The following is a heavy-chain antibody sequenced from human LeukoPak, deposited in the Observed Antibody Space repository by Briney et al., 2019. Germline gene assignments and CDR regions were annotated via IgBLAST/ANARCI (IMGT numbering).Heavy chain of an antibody. CDR2: INHSGST. J-gene: IGHJ4*02. CDR1: GGSFSGYY. D-gene: IGHD5-18*01. V-gene: IGHV4-34*01. Sequence: SETLSLTCAGYGGSFSGYYWSWIRQPPGKGLEWIGEINHSGSTNYNPPLKSRVTISVDTSKNQFSLKLSSVPAADTAVYYCARRAWIQLWLFIDYGGQGTLVTVSS. CDR3: ARRAWIQLWLFIDY.